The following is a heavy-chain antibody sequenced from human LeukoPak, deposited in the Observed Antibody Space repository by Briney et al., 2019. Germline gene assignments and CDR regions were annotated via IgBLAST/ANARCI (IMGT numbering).Heavy chain of an antibody. Sequence: GGSLRLSCAASGFTFSSYGMHWVRQAPGKGLEWVAFIRYDGTNKYYADSVKGRFTISRDTSRSTLYLQMNSLRAEDAAVYYCAKAPVTSCRGAFCYPFDYWGQGTLVTVSS. CDR3: AKAPVTSCRGAFCYPFDY. J-gene: IGHJ4*02. V-gene: IGHV3-30*02. D-gene: IGHD2-15*01. CDR2: IRYDGTNK. CDR1: GFTFSSYG.